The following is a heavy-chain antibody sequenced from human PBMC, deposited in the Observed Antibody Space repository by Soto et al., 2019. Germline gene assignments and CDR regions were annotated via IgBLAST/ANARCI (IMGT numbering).Heavy chain of an antibody. Sequence: QVQLQESGPGLVKPSETLSLTCTVSGGSISSYYWSWIRQPPGKGLEWIGYIYYSGSANYNPSLKSRVTISVDTSKNQFSLKLSSVTAADTAVYYCALHCSGGSCSRRDGMDVWGQGTTVTVSS. D-gene: IGHD2-15*01. CDR3: ALHCSGGSCSRRDGMDV. J-gene: IGHJ6*02. CDR1: GGSISSYY. V-gene: IGHV4-59*01. CDR2: IYYSGSA.